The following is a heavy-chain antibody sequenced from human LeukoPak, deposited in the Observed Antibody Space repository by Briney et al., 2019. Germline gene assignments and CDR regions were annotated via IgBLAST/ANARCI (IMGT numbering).Heavy chain of an antibody. CDR2: INSGATSE. D-gene: IGHD2-8*02. V-gene: IGHV3-48*03. CDR1: GFIFSNFE. J-gene: IGHJ4*02. CDR3: ARVICTGGSCFQNDY. Sequence: GGSLRLSCAASGFIFSNFEMNWVRQSPGKGLQWVAYINSGATSEYYADSVKGRFTISRDNAKNSLYLQMNSLGVQDTAIYYCARVICTGGSCFQNDYWGQGTLVTVSS.